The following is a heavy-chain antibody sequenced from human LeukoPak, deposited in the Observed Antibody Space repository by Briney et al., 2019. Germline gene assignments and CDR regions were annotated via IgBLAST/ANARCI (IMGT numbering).Heavy chain of an antibody. D-gene: IGHD3-16*02. CDR2: IYYSGST. Sequence: SETLSLTCTVSGGSISSSSYYWGWIGQPPGKGLEWIGSIYYSGSTYYNPSLKSRVTISVDTSKNQFSLKLSSVTAADTAVYYCARQGPMDYVCGGYRQTDDYWGQGTLVTVSS. CDR3: ARQGPMDYVCGGYRQTDDY. J-gene: IGHJ4*02. CDR1: GGSISSSSYY. V-gene: IGHV4-39*01.